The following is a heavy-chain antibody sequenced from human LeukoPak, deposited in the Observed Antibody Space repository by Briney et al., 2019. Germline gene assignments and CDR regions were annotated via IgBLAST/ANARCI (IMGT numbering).Heavy chain of an antibody. V-gene: IGHV3-48*02. CDR3: ARELITITGEYYFDY. CDR1: GFIFSSYT. CDR2: ISSTSSTI. Sequence: GGSLRLSCAASGFIFSSYTMNWVRQAPGKGLEWVSYISSTSSTIYYADSVKGRFTISRDNAKNSLYLQMNSLRDEDTAVYYCARELITITGEYYFDYWGQGTLVTVSS. J-gene: IGHJ4*02. D-gene: IGHD3-16*01.